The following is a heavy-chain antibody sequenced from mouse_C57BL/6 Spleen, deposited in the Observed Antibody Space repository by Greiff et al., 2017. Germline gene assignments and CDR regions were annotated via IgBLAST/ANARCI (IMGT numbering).Heavy chain of an antibody. Sequence: QVQLQQSGAELARPGASVKMSRKASGYTFTSYTMHWVKQRPGQGLEWIGYINPSSGYTKYNQKFKDKATLTADKSSSTAYMQLSSLTSEDSAVYYCARPYDYDAFDYWGQGTTLTVSS. CDR2: INPSSGYT. J-gene: IGHJ2*01. D-gene: IGHD2-4*01. CDR1: GYTFTSYT. CDR3: ARPYDYDAFDY. V-gene: IGHV1-4*01.